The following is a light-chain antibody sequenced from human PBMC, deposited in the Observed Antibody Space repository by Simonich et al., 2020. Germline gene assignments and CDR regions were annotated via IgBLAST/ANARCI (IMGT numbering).Light chain of an antibody. J-gene: IGKJ2*01. V-gene: IGKV4-1*01. Sequence: DIVMTQSPDSLAVSLGERATINCKSSQSVLYSSNTKNYFAWYHQKPGQPPKLLIYCASTREAGVPDRFSGSGSGTDFTLTISSLQAEDVAVYYCQQYYSTPYTFGQGTKLEIK. CDR2: CAS. CDR3: QQYYSTPYT. CDR1: QSVLYSSNTKNY.